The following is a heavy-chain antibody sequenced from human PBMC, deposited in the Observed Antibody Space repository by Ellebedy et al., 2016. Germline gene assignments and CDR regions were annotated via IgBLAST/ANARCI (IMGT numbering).Heavy chain of an antibody. Sequence: HTGGSLRLSCTASGSTFSRDWMNWVRQDPAKGLVWVSYISPDGSRTGYADSARGRFTISRDNAKNTLYLQMNSLRVDDTGIFYCVRDWQWRAFDIWGQGTMVTVSP. CDR1: GSTFSRDW. CDR2: ISPDGSRT. CDR3: VRDWQWRAFDI. V-gene: IGHV3-74*01. J-gene: IGHJ3*02. D-gene: IGHD6-19*01.